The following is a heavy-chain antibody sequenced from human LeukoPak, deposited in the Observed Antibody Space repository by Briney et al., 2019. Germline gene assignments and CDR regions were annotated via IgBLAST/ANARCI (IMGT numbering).Heavy chain of an antibody. CDR3: AKDLSTKWSLDY. Sequence: GRSLRLSCAASGFAFRSNGMHWVRQAPGKGLEWVAFISYDGNTKYYGDSVRDRFTISRDNSKNTLYLQMNSLRPDDTTVYYCAKDLSTKWSLDYWGQGTLVTVSS. J-gene: IGHJ4*02. CDR2: ISYDGNTK. V-gene: IGHV3-30*18. D-gene: IGHD2-2*01. CDR1: GFAFRSNG.